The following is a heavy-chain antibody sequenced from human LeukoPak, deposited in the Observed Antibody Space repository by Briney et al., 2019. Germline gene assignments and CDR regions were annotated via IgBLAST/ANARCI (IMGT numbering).Heavy chain of an antibody. CDR2: INPNSGGT. D-gene: IGHD1-26*01. V-gene: IGHV1-2*02. CDR3: ARASYSGSYGDY. Sequence: ASVTVSCKASGYTFTGYYMHWVRQAPGQGLEWMGWINPNSGGTNYAQKFQGRVTMTRDTSISTAYMELSRLRSDDTAVYYCARASYSGSYGDYWGQGTLVTVSS. CDR1: GYTFTGYY. J-gene: IGHJ4*02.